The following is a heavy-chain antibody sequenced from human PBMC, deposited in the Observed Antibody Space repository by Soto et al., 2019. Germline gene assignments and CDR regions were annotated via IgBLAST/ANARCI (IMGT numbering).Heavy chain of an antibody. D-gene: IGHD1-7*01. CDR1: GFTFSSYS. J-gene: IGHJ6*02. CDR3: ASLGYWNSIYYYYGMDV. V-gene: IGHV3-48*02. CDR2: ISSSSSTI. Sequence: GGSLRLSCAVSGFTFSSYSMNWVRQAPGKGLEWGSYISSSSSTIYYADSVKGRFTISRDNAKNSLYLQMNSLRDEDTAVYYCASLGYWNSIYYYYGMDVRGQGTTVTVSS.